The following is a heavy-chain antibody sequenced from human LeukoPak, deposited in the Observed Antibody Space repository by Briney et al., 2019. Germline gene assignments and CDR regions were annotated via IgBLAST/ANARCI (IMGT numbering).Heavy chain of an antibody. V-gene: IGHV3-23*01. CDR3: AKPFSRAQYYDILTGYYSSGIVLYFDY. CDR2: ISGDSVYT. Sequence: PGGSLRLSCAASGFNFNIYDMSWVRQVPGKGLEWVSRISGDSVYTNYADSVKGRFTISRDNSKNTLYLQMNSLRAEDTAVYYCAKPFSRAQYYDILTGYYSSGIVLYFDYWGQGTLVTVSS. D-gene: IGHD3-9*01. J-gene: IGHJ4*02. CDR1: GFNFNIYD.